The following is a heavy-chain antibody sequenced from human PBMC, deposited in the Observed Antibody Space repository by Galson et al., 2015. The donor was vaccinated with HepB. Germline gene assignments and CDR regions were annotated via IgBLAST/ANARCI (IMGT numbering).Heavy chain of an antibody. Sequence: CAISGDSVSSNSAAWNWIRQSPSRGLEWLGRTYYRSKWYNDYAVSVKSRITINPDTSKNQFSLQLNSVTPEDTAVYYCARDVTGTAQFSYYFDYWGQGTLVTVSS. CDR2: TYYRSKWYN. CDR1: GDSVSSNSAA. J-gene: IGHJ4*02. D-gene: IGHD1-1*01. V-gene: IGHV6-1*01. CDR3: ARDVTGTAQFSYYFDY.